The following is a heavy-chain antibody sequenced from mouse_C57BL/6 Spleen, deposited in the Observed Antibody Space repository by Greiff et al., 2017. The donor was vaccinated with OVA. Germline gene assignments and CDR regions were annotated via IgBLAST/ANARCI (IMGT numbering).Heavy chain of an antibody. CDR1: GFTFSDYY. Sequence: EVQLVESEGGLVQPGRSMKLSCTASGFTFSDYYMAWVRQVPEKGLEWVANINYDGSSTYYLDSLKSRFIISRDNAKNILYLQMSSLKSEDTATYYCARGSYFDYWGQGTTLTVSS. J-gene: IGHJ2*01. V-gene: IGHV5-16*01. CDR2: INYDGSST. CDR3: ARGSYFDY.